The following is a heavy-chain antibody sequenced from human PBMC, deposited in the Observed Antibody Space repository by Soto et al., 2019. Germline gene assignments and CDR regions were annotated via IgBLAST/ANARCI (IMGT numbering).Heavy chain of an antibody. J-gene: IGHJ4*02. Sequence: EVQLLGSGGGLVQPGGSLRLSCAASGLTFSTYAMSWVRQAPGKGLEWVSSISGNGANTYYTDAVKGRFIISRDNSKDTRFLQMNSLSAEDTALYYCAKDRPNYYGSGGGYYTAGGDYWGQGTLVTVSS. V-gene: IGHV3-23*01. CDR2: ISGNGANT. D-gene: IGHD3-10*01. CDR1: GLTFSTYA. CDR3: AKDRPNYYGSGGGYYTAGGDY.